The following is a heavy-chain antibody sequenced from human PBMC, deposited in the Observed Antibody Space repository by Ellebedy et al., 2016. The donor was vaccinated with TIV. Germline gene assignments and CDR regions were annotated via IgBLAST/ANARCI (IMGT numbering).Heavy chain of an antibody. CDR1: GGSLSGYY. Sequence: SETLSLTXAVYGGSLSGYYWSWIRQSPGKGLEWIGEINHSGSTNYNPSLESRITISVDTSKNQFSLKMRSVTAADTARYYCARERRDGYNIQDPHWGQGTRVTVSS. D-gene: IGHD5-24*01. CDR2: INHSGST. J-gene: IGHJ4*02. V-gene: IGHV4-34*01. CDR3: ARERRDGYNIQDPH.